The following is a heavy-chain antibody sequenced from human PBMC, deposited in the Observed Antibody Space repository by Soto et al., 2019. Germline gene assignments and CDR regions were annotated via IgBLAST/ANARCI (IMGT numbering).Heavy chain of an antibody. CDR1: GFTFSSYA. CDR3: GRDPLRRSPPYYFDY. J-gene: IGHJ4*02. Sequence: GGSLRLSCAASGFTFSSYAMHWVRQAPGKGLEWVAVISYDGSNKYYADSVKGRFTISRDNSKNTLYLQMNSLRAEDTAVYYSGRDPLRRSPPYYFDYWGQGTLVTVSS. V-gene: IGHV3-30-3*01. D-gene: IGHD3-3*01. CDR2: ISYDGSNK.